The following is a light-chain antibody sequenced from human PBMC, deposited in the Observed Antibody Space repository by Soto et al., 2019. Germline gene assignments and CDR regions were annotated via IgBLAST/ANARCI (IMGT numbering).Light chain of an antibody. CDR2: GAS. CDR3: QQYNNWPPEAWT. CDR1: QSVSSS. V-gene: IGKV3-15*01. Sequence: EIVMTQSPATLSVSPGERATLSCRASQSVSSSVAWYQQKPPQAPRLLTHGASARATGIPGRLSGSGSGTEFTLLISSLQSEEFAIYYCQQYNNWPPEAWTFGQGTTVEIK. J-gene: IGKJ1*01.